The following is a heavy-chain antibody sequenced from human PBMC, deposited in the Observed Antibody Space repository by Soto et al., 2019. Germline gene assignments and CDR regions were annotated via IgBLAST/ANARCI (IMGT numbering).Heavy chain of an antibody. J-gene: IGHJ4*02. V-gene: IGHV3-15*07. D-gene: IGHD2-15*01. CDR1: GFTFGNAW. CDR3: TTAIVVVVAATQDFDY. CDR2: IKSKTDGGTT. Sequence: GGSQRLSCAASGFTFGNAWMNWVRQAPGKGLEWVGRIKSKTDGGTTDYAAPVKGRFTISRDDSKNTLYLQMNSLKTEDTAVYYCTTAIVVVVAATQDFDYWGQGTLVTSPQ.